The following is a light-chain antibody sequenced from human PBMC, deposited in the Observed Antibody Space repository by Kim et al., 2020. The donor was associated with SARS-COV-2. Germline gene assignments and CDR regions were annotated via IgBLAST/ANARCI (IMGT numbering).Light chain of an antibody. J-gene: IGLJ3*02. CDR3: SSYTSSSTLV. V-gene: IGLV2-14*03. Sequence: GQSITISCTGTSSDVGGYNYVSWYQQHPGKAPQLMIYDVSNRPSGVSNRFSGSKSGNTASLTISGLQAEDEADYYCSSYTSSSTLVFGGGTKVTVL. CDR2: DVS. CDR1: SSDVGGYNY.